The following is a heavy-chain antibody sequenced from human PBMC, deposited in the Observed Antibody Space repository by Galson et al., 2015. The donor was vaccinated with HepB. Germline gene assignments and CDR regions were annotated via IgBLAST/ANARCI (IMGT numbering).Heavy chain of an antibody. D-gene: IGHD2-2*01. Sequence: PALVKPTQTLTLTCTFSGFSLSTSGVGVGWIRQPPGKALEWLALIYWDDDKRYSPSLKSRLTITKDTSKNQVVLTMTNMDPVDTATYYCAHTSRLTLYYYYGMDVWGQGTTVTVSS. CDR3: AHTSRLTLYYYYGMDV. CDR2: IYWDDDK. V-gene: IGHV2-5*02. J-gene: IGHJ6*02. CDR1: GFSLSTSGVG.